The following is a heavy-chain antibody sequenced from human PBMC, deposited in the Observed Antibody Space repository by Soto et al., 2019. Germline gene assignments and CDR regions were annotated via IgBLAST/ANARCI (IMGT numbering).Heavy chain of an antibody. D-gene: IGHD6-6*01. V-gene: IGHV3-30*03. CDR3: ARPRRDFYYYFGMAV. J-gene: IGHJ6*02. CDR2: ISNDGTNK. Sequence: QVQLVESGGGVVQPGRSLRLSCAASGFIFSSYGMHWVRQATGKGLEWVSVISNDGTNKYYAGSVKGRFTISRDQSKNTLYLQMNSLRREDTAVYYCARPRRDFYYYFGMAVWGQGATVTVSS. CDR1: GFIFSSYG.